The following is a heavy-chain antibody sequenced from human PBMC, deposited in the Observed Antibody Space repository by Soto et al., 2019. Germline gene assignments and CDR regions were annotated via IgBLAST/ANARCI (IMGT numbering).Heavy chain of an antibody. CDR2: IDWDDDK. CDR1: GFSLSTRRMC. Sequence: SGPTLVNPTQTLTLTCTFSGFSLSTRRMCVSWIRQPPGKALEWLALIDWDDDKYYSTSLKTRLTISKDTSKNQEVLTMTNMDPVDTATYYCARIRGYYDSSGYLTPHGMDVWGHGTTVSVS. J-gene: IGHJ6*02. V-gene: IGHV2-70*01. D-gene: IGHD3-22*01. CDR3: ARIRGYYDSSGYLTPHGMDV.